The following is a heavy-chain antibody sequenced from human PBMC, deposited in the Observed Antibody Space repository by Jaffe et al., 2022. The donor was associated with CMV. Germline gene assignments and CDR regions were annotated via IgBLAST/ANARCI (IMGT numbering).Heavy chain of an antibody. D-gene: IGHD1-7*01. CDR3: AKDITRNYVRRGNYYGMDV. V-gene: IGHV3-9*01. Sequence: EVQLVESGGGLVQPGRSLRLSCAASGFTFDDYAMHWVRQAPGKGLEWVSGISWNSGSIGYADSVKGRFTISRDNAKNSLYLQMNSLRAEDTALYYCAKDITRNYVRRGNYYGMDVWGQGTTVTVSS. CDR1: GFTFDDYA. J-gene: IGHJ6*02. CDR2: ISWNSGSI.